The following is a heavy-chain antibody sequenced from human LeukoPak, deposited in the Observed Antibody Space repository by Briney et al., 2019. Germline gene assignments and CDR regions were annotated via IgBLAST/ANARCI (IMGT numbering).Heavy chain of an antibody. CDR2: ISSSSSSYI. D-gene: IGHD3-3*01. CDR3: ARSITIFGVVISHYYFDY. CDR1: GFTFGDYA. V-gene: IGHV3-21*01. Sequence: GGSLRLSCTASGFTFGDYAMSWVRQAPGKGLEWVSSISSSSSSYIYYADSVKGRFTISRDNAKNSLYLQMNSQRAKDTAVYYCARSITIFGVVISHYYFDYWGQGTLVTVSS. J-gene: IGHJ4*02.